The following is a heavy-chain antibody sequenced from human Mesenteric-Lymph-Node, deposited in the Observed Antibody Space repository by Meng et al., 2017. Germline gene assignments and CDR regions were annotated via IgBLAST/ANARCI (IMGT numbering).Heavy chain of an antibody. CDR1: GFTFDDYA. CDR3: VRDRYVCGGGGCYSDYFDN. V-gene: IGHV3-74*01. D-gene: IGHD2-15*01. Sequence: GESLKISCAASGFTFDDYAMHWVRQAPGKGLVWVSRINTDGSNKAYADSVQGRFTISRDNAKNTLYLQMNSLRADDTSVYYCVRDRYVCGGGGCYSDYFDNWGQGTLVTVSS. J-gene: IGHJ4*02. CDR2: INTDGSNK.